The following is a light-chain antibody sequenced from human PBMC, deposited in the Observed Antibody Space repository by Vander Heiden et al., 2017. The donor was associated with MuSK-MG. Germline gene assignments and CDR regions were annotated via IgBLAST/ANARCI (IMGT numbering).Light chain of an antibody. V-gene: IGKV1-39*01. Sequence: DIQMTQSPLSLSASVGDRVTLTCRASENINNYLTWYQQRPGKAPKLLIFAASRLESGVPSRFSGSGSGTDFTLTITSLQPEDFTTYYCQQNYNTPIFTFGHGTKVDIK. CDR2: AAS. CDR1: ENINNY. J-gene: IGKJ3*01. CDR3: QQNYNTPIFT.